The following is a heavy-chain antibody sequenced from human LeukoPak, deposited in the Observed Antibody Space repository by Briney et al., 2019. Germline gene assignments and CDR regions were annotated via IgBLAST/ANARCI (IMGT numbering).Heavy chain of an antibody. D-gene: IGHD1-26*01. CDR2: IKGDGSTT. J-gene: IGHJ3*02. Sequence: GGSLRLSCAASGFTFSNYWMHWVRQAPGKGPVWVSQIKGDGSTTTYADPVKGRFTISRDNAKNTLYLQMNSLGAEDMAVYYCARGHSDPYYRAFDIWGQGTLVTVSS. V-gene: IGHV3-74*01. CDR1: GFTFSNYW. CDR3: ARGHSDPYYRAFDI.